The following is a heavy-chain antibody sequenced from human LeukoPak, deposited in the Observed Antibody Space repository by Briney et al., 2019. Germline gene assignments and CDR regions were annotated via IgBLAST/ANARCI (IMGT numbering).Heavy chain of an antibody. CDR3: ARPAVYGNYPPRQDFYFDL. CDR2: ISYDGGNK. V-gene: IGHV3-30-3*01. CDR1: GFTFNNYP. J-gene: IGHJ2*01. Sequence: PGRSLTLSCSGSGFTFNNYPIHWVRQAPGKGLDWVAFISYDGGNKYYTDSVKGRFSISRAHSRNTLYLQMNSLRPEDTAVYYRARPAVYGNYPPRQDFYFDLWGRGTLVTVSS. D-gene: IGHD1-7*01.